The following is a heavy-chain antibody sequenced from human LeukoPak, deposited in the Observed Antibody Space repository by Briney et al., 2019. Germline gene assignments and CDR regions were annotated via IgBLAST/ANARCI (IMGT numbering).Heavy chain of an antibody. Sequence: SVKVSCKASGYTFSSYAIRWLRQAPGQGLEWMGRIIPIFGTANYAQKFQGRVTITTDESTSTAYMELSSLRSEDTAVYYCARDGRWDTAMDNWYFDLWGRGTLVTVSS. D-gene: IGHD5-18*01. CDR2: IIPIFGTA. CDR3: ARDGRWDTAMDNWYFDL. J-gene: IGHJ2*01. V-gene: IGHV1-69*05. CDR1: GYTFSSYA.